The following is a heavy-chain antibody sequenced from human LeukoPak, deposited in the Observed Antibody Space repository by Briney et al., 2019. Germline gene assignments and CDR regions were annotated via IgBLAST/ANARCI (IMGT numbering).Heavy chain of an antibody. CDR3: APQGGCSGGSCYSIGGPLDP. CDR2: IIPIPGIA. Sequence: SQKGSCEASVGTFSSYTISWVRQTPGERLEWMGRIIPIPGIANYAQKFQGRVTIIADKSTSTAYMELSSLRSEDTAVYYCAPQGGCSGGSCYSIGGPLDPWGQGTLVTVSS. V-gene: IGHV1-69*02. CDR1: VGTFSSYT. D-gene: IGHD2-15*01. J-gene: IGHJ5*02.